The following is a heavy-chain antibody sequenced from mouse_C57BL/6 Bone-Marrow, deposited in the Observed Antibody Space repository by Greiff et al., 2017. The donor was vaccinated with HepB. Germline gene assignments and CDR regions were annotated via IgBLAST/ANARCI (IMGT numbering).Heavy chain of an antibody. CDR1: GYTFTSYW. V-gene: IGHV1-52*01. J-gene: IGHJ1*03. CDR2: IDPSDSET. CDR3: ARGGGRGYFDV. Sequence: QVQLQQPGAELVRPGSSVKLSCKASGYTFTSYWMHWVKQRPIQGLEWIGNIDPSDSETHYNQKFKDKATLTVDKSSSTAYMQLSSLTSEDSAVYYCARGGGRGYFDVWGTGTTVTVSS.